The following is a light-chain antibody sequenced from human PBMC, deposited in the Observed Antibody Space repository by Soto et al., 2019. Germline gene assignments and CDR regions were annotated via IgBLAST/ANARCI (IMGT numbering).Light chain of an antibody. Sequence: IKMNQSPSSLSASVGDRVTITCRASQGISNYLAWYQQKPGKAPKLLIYDASSLESGVPSRFSGSGSGTEFTLTISSLQPDDFATYYCQQYNSYWPFGQGTKVDI. V-gene: IGKV1-5*01. J-gene: IGKJ1*01. CDR2: DAS. CDR1: QGISNY. CDR3: QQYNSYWP.